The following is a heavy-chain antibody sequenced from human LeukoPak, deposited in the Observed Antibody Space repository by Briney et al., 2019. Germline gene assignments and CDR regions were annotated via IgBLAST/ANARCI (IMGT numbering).Heavy chain of an antibody. D-gene: IGHD6-19*01. CDR3: ARDNSQRGSGWSPPEWYYYYGMDV. V-gene: IGHV3-66*01. Sequence: GGSLRLSWAASGXTVSSNYMSWVRQAPGKGLEWVSVIYSGGSTYYADSVKGRFTISRDNSKNTLYLQMNSLRAEDTAVYYCARDNSQRGSGWSPPEWYYYYGMDVWGQGTTVTVSS. CDR2: IYSGGST. J-gene: IGHJ6*02. CDR1: GXTVSSNY.